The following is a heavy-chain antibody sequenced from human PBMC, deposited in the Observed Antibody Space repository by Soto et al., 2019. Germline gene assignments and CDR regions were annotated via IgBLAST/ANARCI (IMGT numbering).Heavy chain of an antibody. D-gene: IGHD6-6*01. CDR1: GYSFTSYW. CDR2: IYPGDSDT. CDR3: ARSSLAARLKYYYYGMDV. J-gene: IGHJ6*02. Sequence: PGESLKISCKGSGYSFTSYWIGWVRQMPGKGLEWMGIIYPGDSDTRYSPSFQGQVTISADKSISTAYLQWSSLKASDTAMYYCARSSLAARLKYYYYGMDVWGQGTTVTVSS. V-gene: IGHV5-51*01.